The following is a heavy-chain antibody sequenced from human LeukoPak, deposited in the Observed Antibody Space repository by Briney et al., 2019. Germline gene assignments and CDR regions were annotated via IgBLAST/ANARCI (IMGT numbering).Heavy chain of an antibody. V-gene: IGHV4-39*01. CDR3: ARLSGSSWSLDY. D-gene: IGHD6-13*01. CDR2: IYSSGTT. Sequence: PSETLSLTCAVYGGSFSNYYWSWIRQPPGKGLEWIGSIYSSGTTYYTYYNPSLKSRVTISVDTSKNQFSLRLSSVTAADTAVYYCARLSGSSWSLDYWGQGTLVSVSS. J-gene: IGHJ4*02. CDR1: GGSFSNYY.